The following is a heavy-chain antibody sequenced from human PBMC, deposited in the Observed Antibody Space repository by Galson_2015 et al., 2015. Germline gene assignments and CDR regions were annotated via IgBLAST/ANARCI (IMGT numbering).Heavy chain of an antibody. Sequence: SLRLSCAASGFTFSRYGMHWVRQAPGKGLEWVAVISYDGSNKYYADSVKGRFTISRDNSKNTLYLQMNSLRAEDTAVYYCANTPSSGWSLGLDAFDIWGQGTLVTFSS. CDR2: ISYDGSNK. J-gene: IGHJ3*02. D-gene: IGHD6-19*01. CDR3: ANTPSSGWSLGLDAFDI. V-gene: IGHV3-30*18. CDR1: GFTFSRYG.